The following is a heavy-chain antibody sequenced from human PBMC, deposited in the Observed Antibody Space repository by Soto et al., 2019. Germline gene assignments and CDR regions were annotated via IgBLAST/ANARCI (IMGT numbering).Heavy chain of an antibody. CDR1: GGSISSYY. Sequence: PSETLSLTCTVSGGSISSYYWSWIRQPPGKGLEWIGYIYYSGSTNYNPSLKSRVTISVDTSKNQFSLKLSSVTAADTAVYYCARRASYYRLKVVDYYYYGLDGWGQGTMVTVSS. CDR3: ARRASYYRLKVVDYYYYGLDG. D-gene: IGHD3-10*01. J-gene: IGHJ6*01. V-gene: IGHV4-59*01. CDR2: IYYSGST.